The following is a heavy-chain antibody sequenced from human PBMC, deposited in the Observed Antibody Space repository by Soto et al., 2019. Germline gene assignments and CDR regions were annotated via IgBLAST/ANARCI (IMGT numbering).Heavy chain of an antibody. CDR3: ARGGYNYGYAMDV. J-gene: IGHJ6*02. Sequence: ASVKVSCKASGYTLSDYYIHWVRQAPGQGLEWMGWINPNSGGTNYAQKFQGWVSMTGDTSISTAYMELTRLRSDDTAVYYCARGGYNYGYAMDVWGQGTAVTVSS. CDR1: GYTLSDYY. V-gene: IGHV1-2*04. D-gene: IGHD5-18*01. CDR2: INPNSGGT.